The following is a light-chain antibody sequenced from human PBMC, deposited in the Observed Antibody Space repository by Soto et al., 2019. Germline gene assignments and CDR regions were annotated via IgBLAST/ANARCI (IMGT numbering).Light chain of an antibody. Sequence: EIVLTQSPDTLSLSPGESATLSCRATQSVGSYLAWYQQKPGQAPRLLIFAASGRAAGIPYRFRGSGSGTDFTLTISRLEPEDFATYYCQQSNSFPFTFGGGTKVEIK. V-gene: IGKV3-11*01. CDR2: AAS. CDR1: QSVGSY. J-gene: IGKJ4*01. CDR3: QQSNSFPFT.